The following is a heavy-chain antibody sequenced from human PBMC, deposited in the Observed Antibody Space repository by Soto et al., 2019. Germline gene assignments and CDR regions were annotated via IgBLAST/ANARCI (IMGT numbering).Heavy chain of an antibody. CDR3: AKDFKYKERHPSGMDV. CDR2: ISYDVSNK. CDR1: GFTFSSYG. V-gene: IGHV3-30*18. J-gene: IGHJ6*02. Sequence: PGGSLRLSCAASGFTFSSYGFHWVRQAPVNGLEFVAVISYDVSNKYYEDSVKGRFTICRYNSENTLYLQMSSVRAEDTALFYCAKDFKYKERHPSGMDVWGQGTTVTVSS. D-gene: IGHD1-1*01.